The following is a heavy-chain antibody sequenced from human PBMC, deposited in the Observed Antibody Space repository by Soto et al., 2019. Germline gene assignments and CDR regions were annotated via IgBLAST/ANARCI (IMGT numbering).Heavy chain of an antibody. V-gene: IGHV1-18*01. CDR3: ARDDYISTSCYVPY. J-gene: IGHJ4*02. CDR1: GYTFTSYG. Sequence: QVQLVQSGAEVKKPGASVKVSGKASGYTFTSYGISWVRQAPGQGLEWMGWISAYNGNTNYAQKLQGRVTMTTATSTSNAYMEIRSMRSDDRAVYYCARDDYISTSCYVPYWGRGTLVTDS. D-gene: IGHD2-2*01. CDR2: ISAYNGNT.